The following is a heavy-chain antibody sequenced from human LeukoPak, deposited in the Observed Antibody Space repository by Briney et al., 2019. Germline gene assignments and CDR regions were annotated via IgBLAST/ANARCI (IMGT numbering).Heavy chain of an antibody. CDR3: ARDGPLYNWNSFGYYYYGMDV. CDR2: ISYDGSNK. D-gene: IGHD1-7*01. J-gene: IGHJ6*02. CDR1: GFTFSSYA. Sequence: GGSLRLSCAASGFTFSSYAMHWVRQAPGKGLEWVAVISYDGSNKYYADSVKGRFTISRDNAKNSLYLQMNSLRAEDTAVYYCARDGPLYNWNSFGYYYYGMDVWGQGTTVTVSS. V-gene: IGHV3-30-3*01.